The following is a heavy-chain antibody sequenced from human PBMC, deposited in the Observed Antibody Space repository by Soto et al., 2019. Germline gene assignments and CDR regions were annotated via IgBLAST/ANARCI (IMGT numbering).Heavy chain of an antibody. D-gene: IGHD3-10*01. CDR3: ATDRLGGVPDAFVL. Sequence: GSLRLSCAASGFTFSTYALSCVRQAPGKGLEWVSGVSGISGSGGSTYYADSVKGRFTISRDNSKNTLYLQMNSLRAEDTAVYYWATDRLGGVPDAFVLCAQGT. V-gene: IGHV3-23*01. J-gene: IGHJ3*01. CDR2: ISGSGGST. CDR1: GFTFSTYA.